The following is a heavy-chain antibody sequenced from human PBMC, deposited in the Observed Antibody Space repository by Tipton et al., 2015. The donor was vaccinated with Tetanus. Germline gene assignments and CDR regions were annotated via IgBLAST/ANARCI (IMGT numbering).Heavy chain of an antibody. J-gene: IGHJ4*02. Sequence: LRLSCTVYGGSISSSTYYWGWLRQPPGKGLEWIATIYYTGSTYYNPPLKSRVTISADTSKNQYSLELSSVTAADTAVYYCARHGRAASDTTQHFDSWGQGTLVTVSS. V-gene: IGHV4-39*01. CDR3: ARHGRAASDTTQHFDS. CDR2: IYYTGST. CDR1: GGSISSSTYY. D-gene: IGHD1-26*01.